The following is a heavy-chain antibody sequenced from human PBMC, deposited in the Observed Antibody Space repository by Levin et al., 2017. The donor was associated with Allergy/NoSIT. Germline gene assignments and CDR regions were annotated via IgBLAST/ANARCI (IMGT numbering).Heavy chain of an antibody. V-gene: IGHV3-48*02. CDR2: ISSNTRTI. D-gene: IGHD2-15*01. CDR3: VREGGWWPPYYFDY. J-gene: IGHJ4*02. Sequence: GGSRRLSCAASGFTFSNYNMNWVRQAPGKGLEWLSYISSNTRTIYYASSLKGRFTVSRDNAKNSLYLQMNSLRDDDTAVYYCVREGGWWPPYYFDYWGQGAPVTVSS. CDR1: GFTFSNYN.